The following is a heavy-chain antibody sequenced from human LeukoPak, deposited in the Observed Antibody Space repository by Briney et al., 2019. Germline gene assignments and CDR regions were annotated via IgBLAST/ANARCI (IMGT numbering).Heavy chain of an antibody. D-gene: IGHD3-3*01. Sequence: GGSLRLSCAASGFTFSTYAMSWVRQAPGKGLEWVSVVSGTGGRTYYADSVKGRFTISRDNSKNTLYLQMNSLRAEDTAVYYCAREDFWRLYGMDVWGQGTTVTVSS. CDR1: GFTFSTYA. CDR2: VSGTGGRT. CDR3: AREDFWRLYGMDV. V-gene: IGHV3-23*01. J-gene: IGHJ6*02.